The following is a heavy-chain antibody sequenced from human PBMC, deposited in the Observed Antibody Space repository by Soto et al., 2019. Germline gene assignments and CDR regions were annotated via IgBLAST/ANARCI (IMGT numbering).Heavy chain of an antibody. Sequence: PGGSLRLSCAASGFTFDDYAMHWVRQAPGKGLEWVSGISWNSGSIGYADSVKGRFTISRDNAKNSLYLQMNSLRAEDTALYYCAKDILAAAPQSAFDIWGQGTMVTVSS. D-gene: IGHD6-13*01. CDR1: GFTFDDYA. J-gene: IGHJ3*02. V-gene: IGHV3-9*01. CDR3: AKDILAAAPQSAFDI. CDR2: ISWNSGSI.